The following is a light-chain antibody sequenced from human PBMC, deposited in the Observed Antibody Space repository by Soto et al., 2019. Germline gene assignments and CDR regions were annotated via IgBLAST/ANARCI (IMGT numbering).Light chain of an antibody. CDR2: GSS. CDR1: QSVSNN. V-gene: IGKV3-15*01. J-gene: IGKJ1*01. CDR3: QQYNNWPPVT. Sequence: ESVFILSPRTLSLSPGERATLSCRASQSVSNNYLAWFQRKPGQPPRLLIYGSSTRATGVPDRFSGSGSGTEFTLIISSLQSEDFAVYYCQQYNNWPPVTFGQGTKVDIK.